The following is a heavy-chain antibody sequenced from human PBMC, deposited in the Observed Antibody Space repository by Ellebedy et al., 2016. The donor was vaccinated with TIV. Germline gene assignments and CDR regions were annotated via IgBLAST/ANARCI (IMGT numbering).Heavy chain of an antibody. CDR3: ARDRGYDTFDY. V-gene: IGHV3-7*01. CDR2: IKEDGSEK. Sequence: GESLKISCAASGFTFSRYWMSWVRQAPGKGLEWVANIKEDGSEKHYVDSVRGRFTISRDNAKNSVYLQMNSLRVEDTAVYYCARDRGYDTFDYWGQGILVTVSS. J-gene: IGHJ4*02. D-gene: IGHD5-12*01. CDR1: GFTFSRYW.